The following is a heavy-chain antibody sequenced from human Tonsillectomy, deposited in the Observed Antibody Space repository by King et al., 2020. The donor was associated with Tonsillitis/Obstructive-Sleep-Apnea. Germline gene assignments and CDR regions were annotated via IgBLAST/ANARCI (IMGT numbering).Heavy chain of an antibody. J-gene: IGHJ5*02. CDR2: IRSKAYGGTT. CDR1: GFTFGDYA. D-gene: IGHD3-22*01. V-gene: IGHV3-49*04. Sequence: QLVQSGGGLVQPGRSLRLSCTASGFTFGDYAMSWVRQAPGKGLEWVGFIRSKAYGGTTEYAASVKGRFTISRDDSKSIAYLQMNSLKTEDTAVYYCPGRAWDYGSSGYEGWVDPRRQGPLATGSS. CDR3: PGRAWDYGSSGYEGWVDP.